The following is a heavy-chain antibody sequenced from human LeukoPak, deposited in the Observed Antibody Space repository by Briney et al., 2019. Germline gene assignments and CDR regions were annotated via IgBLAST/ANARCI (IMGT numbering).Heavy chain of an antibody. J-gene: IGHJ4*02. D-gene: IGHD4-17*01. CDR2: INPNSGGT. CDR3: ARDKGYGDYELSFDY. V-gene: IGHV1-2*02. CDR1: GYTFTGYY. Sequence: GASVKVSCKASGYTFTGYYMHWVRQAPGQGLEWMGWINPNSGGTNYAQEFQGRVTMTRDTSISTAYMELSRLRSDDTAVYYCARDKGYGDYELSFDYWGQGTLVTVSS.